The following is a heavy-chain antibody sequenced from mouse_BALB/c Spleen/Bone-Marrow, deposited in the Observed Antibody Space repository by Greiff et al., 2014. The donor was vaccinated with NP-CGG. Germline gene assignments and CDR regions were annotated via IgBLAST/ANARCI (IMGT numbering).Heavy chain of an antibody. CDR2: IDPYIDGT. V-gene: IGHV1S135*01. Sequence: EVQLQQSGPELVKPGASVKVSCKASGYSFTDYNMYWVKQSHGKSLEWIGYIDPYIDGTSYNQKLRGKATLTVDKSSSTAFMHLNSLTSEDSAVYYCARPLYYDYGFAYWGQGTLVTVST. D-gene: IGHD2-4*01. CDR1: GYSFTDYN. J-gene: IGHJ3*01. CDR3: ARPLYYDYGFAY.